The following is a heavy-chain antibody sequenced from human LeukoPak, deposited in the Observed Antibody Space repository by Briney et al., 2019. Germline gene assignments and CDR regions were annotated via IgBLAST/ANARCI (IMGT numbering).Heavy chain of an antibody. CDR1: GGSINNY. CDR3: ARTTTTFDD. Sequence: SETLSLTCTVSGGSINNYWGWIRQPPGKGPEWIGYVSDTGSTNYNPSLKSRVTISVDTSKNQFYLKLTSVTAADTAVYYCARTTTTFDDWGHGTLVTVSS. V-gene: IGHV4-59*01. J-gene: IGHJ4*01. CDR2: VSDTGST. D-gene: IGHD4-11*01.